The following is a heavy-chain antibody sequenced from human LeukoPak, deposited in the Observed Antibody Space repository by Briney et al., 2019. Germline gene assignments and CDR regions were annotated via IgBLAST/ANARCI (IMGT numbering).Heavy chain of an antibody. CDR3: ASGWFRELPEN. D-gene: IGHD3-10*01. CDR1: GFTFSSYW. Sequence: GGSLRLSCAAPGFTFSSYWMSWVRQAPGKGLEWVANIKQDGSEKYYVDSVKGRFTISRDNAKNSLYLQMNSLRAEDTAVYYCASGWFRELPENWGQGTLVTVSS. V-gene: IGHV3-7*01. J-gene: IGHJ4*02. CDR2: IKQDGSEK.